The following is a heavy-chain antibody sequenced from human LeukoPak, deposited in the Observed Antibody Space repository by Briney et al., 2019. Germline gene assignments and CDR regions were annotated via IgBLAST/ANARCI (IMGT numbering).Heavy chain of an antibody. Sequence: RGCLRLSSAAPGVTFSSYAMRWVRQAPGKGLGWVSAISGSGGSTYYADSVKGRFTISRDNYKNTLCLQMNSLRADDTDVNYCSKTTASSSGNDYWGQGTMVTVSS. V-gene: IGHV3-23*01. CDR2: ISGSGGST. CDR3: SKTTASSSGNDY. CDR1: GVTFSSYA. D-gene: IGHD6-13*01. J-gene: IGHJ4*01.